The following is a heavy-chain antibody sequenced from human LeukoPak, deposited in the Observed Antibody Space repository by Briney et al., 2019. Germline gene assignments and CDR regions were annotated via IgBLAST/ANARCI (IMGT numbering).Heavy chain of an antibody. V-gene: IGHV3-23*01. Sequence: GGSQRLSCAASGFTFSSYAMSWVRQAPGKGLEWVSAISGSGGSTYYADSVKGRFTISRDNSKNTLYLQMNSLRAEDTAVYYCAKDEGYSGYDSPFDYWGQGTLVTVSS. CDR1: GFTFSSYA. CDR2: ISGSGGST. CDR3: AKDEGYSGYDSPFDY. D-gene: IGHD5-12*01. J-gene: IGHJ4*02.